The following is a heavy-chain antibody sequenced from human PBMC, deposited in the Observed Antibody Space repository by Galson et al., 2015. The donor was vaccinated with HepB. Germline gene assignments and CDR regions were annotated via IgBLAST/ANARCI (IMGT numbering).Heavy chain of an antibody. CDR1: GFTFSSFG. Sequence: SLRLSCAASGFTFSSFGIHWVRQAPGKALEGLAVISYDGSENYYRDSVKGRPTISRDNSKNTLYLQMNGLGAEDTAVYYCAKDKGVSDWGGVDYWGQGTLVTVSS. J-gene: IGHJ4*02. CDR3: AKDKGVSDWGGVDY. D-gene: IGHD2-21*01. V-gene: IGHV3-30*18. CDR2: ISYDGSEN.